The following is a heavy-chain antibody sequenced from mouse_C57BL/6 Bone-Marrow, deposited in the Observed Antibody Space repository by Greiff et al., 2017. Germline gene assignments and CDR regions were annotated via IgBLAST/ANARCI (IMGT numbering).Heavy chain of an antibody. V-gene: IGHV8-8*01. CDR3: ARIGYYGSRWCFDV. CDR1: GFSLSTFGMG. J-gene: IGHJ1*03. D-gene: IGHD1-1*01. Sequence: QVTLKESGPGILQPSQTLSLTCSFSGFSLSTFGMGVGWIRQPSGKGLEWLAHIWWDDDKYYNPALKSRLTISKDTSKNQVFLKNANVDTSDTATYYCARIGYYGSRWCFDVWGTGTTVTVSS. CDR2: IWWDDDK.